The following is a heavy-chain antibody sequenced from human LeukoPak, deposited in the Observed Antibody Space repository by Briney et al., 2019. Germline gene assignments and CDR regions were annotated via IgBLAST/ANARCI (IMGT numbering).Heavy chain of an antibody. V-gene: IGHV4-4*07. Sequence: PSETLSLTCTVSGVSISSYYWSWIRQPAGKGLEWIGRMYNSGSTNYNPSLKSRVTMSVDTSKNQFSLNLTSVTAADTAVYYCARDIHDSNSLAFDYWGQGTLVTVSS. CDR3: ARDIHDSNSLAFDY. D-gene: IGHD3-22*01. CDR2: MYNSGST. J-gene: IGHJ4*02. CDR1: GVSISSYY.